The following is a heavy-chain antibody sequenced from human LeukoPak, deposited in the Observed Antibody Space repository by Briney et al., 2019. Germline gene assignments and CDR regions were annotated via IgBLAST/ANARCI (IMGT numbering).Heavy chain of an antibody. Sequence: ASVKVSCKASGYTFTSYGMSWVRQAPGQGLEGMGWISAYNGNTNYAQTLQGRVTMTTDTSTSTAYMELRSLRSDDTAVYYCARVLLEALCSDYWVQGGLLSVPS. D-gene: IGHD2/OR15-2a*01. CDR3: ARVLLEALCSDY. J-gene: IGHJ4*02. CDR2: ISAYNGNT. V-gene: IGHV1-18*01. CDR1: GYTFTSYG.